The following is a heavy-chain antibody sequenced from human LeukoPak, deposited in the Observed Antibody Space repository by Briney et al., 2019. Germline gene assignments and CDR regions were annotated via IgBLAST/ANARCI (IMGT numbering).Heavy chain of an antibody. CDR2: ISSSGSTI. J-gene: IGHJ6*02. V-gene: IGHV3-48*03. CDR3: ARGLPRVSGWSHYYGLDV. CDR1: GFTFRSYE. D-gene: IGHD6-19*01. Sequence: GGSLRLSCAASGFTFRSYEMNWVRQATGKGREGGSYISSSGSTIYYADSVKGRFTISRDNAKNSLYLQMFSLRAEHTSFYYCARGLPRVSGWSHYYGLDVWGQGTTVTVSS.